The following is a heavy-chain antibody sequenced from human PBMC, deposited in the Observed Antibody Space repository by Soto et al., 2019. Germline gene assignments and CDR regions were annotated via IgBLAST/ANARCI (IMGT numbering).Heavy chain of an antibody. CDR1: GGTFSSYA. J-gene: IGHJ4*02. CDR3: ATTPGLECSGGSCYSNY. V-gene: IGHV1-69*06. D-gene: IGHD2-15*01. Sequence: QVQLVQSGAEVKKPGSSVKVSCKASGGTFSSYAISWVRQAPGQGLEWMGGIIPIFGTANYAQKFQGRVTITADKSTSTAYMELSSLRSEDTAVYHCATTPGLECSGGSCYSNYWGQGTLVTVSS. CDR2: IIPIFGTA.